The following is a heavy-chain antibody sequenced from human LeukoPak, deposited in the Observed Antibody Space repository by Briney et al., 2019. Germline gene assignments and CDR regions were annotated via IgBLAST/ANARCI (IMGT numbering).Heavy chain of an antibody. J-gene: IGHJ4*02. V-gene: IGHV6-1*01. CDR3: ARGYSSGSPTNYFDY. D-gene: IGHD2-15*01. Sequence: SQTLSLTCAISGDSVSSNSAAWNWIRQSPSRGLEWLGRTYYRSKWHNEYAVSVRSRLTINADTSKSQFSLQLNSVTPEDTAVYYCARGYSSGSPTNYFDYWSQGTLVTVSS. CDR2: TYYRSKWHN. CDR1: GDSVSSNSAA.